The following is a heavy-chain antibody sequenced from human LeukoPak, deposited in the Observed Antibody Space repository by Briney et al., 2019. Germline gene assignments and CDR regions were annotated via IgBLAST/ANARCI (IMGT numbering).Heavy chain of an antibody. CDR2: ISWNSGNI. V-gene: IGHV3-9*01. CDR3: ARIAAAGNYFDY. D-gene: IGHD6-13*01. J-gene: IGHJ4*02. CDR1: GFTFDDYA. Sequence: GGFLRLSCAASGFTFDDYAMHWVRQAPGKGLEWVSGISWNSGNIGYADSVKGRFTISRDNAKNSLYLQMNSLRAEDTALYYCARIAAAGNYFDYWGQGTLVTVSS.